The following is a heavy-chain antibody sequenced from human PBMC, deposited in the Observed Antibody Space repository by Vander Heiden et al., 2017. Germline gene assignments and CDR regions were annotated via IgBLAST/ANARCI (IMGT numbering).Heavy chain of an antibody. CDR2: IIPIFGTA. D-gene: IGHD1-26*01. CDR3: ATRRSIVGATIYYGMDV. J-gene: IGHJ6*02. V-gene: IGHV1-69*01. CDR1: GGSFSSYA. Sequence: QVQLVQSGAEVKKPGSSVKVSCKASGGSFSSYAISWVRQAPRQGPEWMGGIIPIFGTANYAQKFQGRVTITADESTSTAYMELSSLRSEDTAVYYCATRRSIVGATIYYGMDVWGQGTTVTVSS.